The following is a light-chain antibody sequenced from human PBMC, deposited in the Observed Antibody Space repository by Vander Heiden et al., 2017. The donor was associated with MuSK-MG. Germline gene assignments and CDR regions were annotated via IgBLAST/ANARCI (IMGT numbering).Light chain of an antibody. V-gene: IGKV2-28*01. CDR2: MGS. CDR1: QSLLESNGYNY. J-gene: IGKJ1*01. Sequence: EIVMTQSPLSLPVIPGEPASISCRSSQSLLESNGYNYLDWYLQRPGQSPKLLIFMGSHRASGVPDRFSGSGSGTEFTLKISRVEAEDVGVYYCMQALHTPPWTFGQGTKVEIK. CDR3: MQALHTPPWT.